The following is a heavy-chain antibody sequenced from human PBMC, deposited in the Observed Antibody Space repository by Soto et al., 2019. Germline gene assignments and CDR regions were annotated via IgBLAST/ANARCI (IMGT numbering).Heavy chain of an antibody. CDR3: AIDLFMEMATAPTEDY. V-gene: IGHV1-69*12. J-gene: IGHJ4*02. CDR2: IIPIFGTA. D-gene: IGHD5-18*01. CDR1: GGTFSSYA. Sequence: QVQLVQSGDEVKKPGSSVKVSCKASGGTFSSYAIRWVRQAPGQGLEWMGGIIPIFGTANYAQKFQGRVTITADESTITAYMELSSLRSEDTAVYYCAIDLFMEMATAPTEDYWCQGTLVTVSS.